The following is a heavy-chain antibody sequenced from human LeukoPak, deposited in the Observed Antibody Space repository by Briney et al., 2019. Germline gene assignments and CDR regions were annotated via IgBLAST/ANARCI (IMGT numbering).Heavy chain of an antibody. CDR1: GGSIRSYY. V-gene: IGHV4-59*05. Sequence: PSETLSLTCTVSGGSIRSYYWSWIRQPPGEGLEWIGSIYYSGSTYYNTSLKSRVTISVDTSKNQFSLRLNSVTAADTAVYYCARGGHYDFWSGYNPFDYWGQGTLVTVSS. J-gene: IGHJ4*02. CDR2: IYYSGST. CDR3: ARGGHYDFWSGYNPFDY. D-gene: IGHD3-3*01.